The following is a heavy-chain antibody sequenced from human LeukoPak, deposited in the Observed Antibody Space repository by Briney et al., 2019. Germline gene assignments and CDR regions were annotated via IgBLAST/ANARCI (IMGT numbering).Heavy chain of an antibody. J-gene: IGHJ5*02. CDR3: AKDDSRGSYYDFWSGYYTWFDP. CDR2: IGGSGGST. V-gene: IGHV3-23*01. Sequence: GGSLRLSCAASGFTFSSYAMSWVRRAPGKGLEWVSAIGGSGGSTYYADSVKGRFTISRDNSKNTLYLQMNSLRAEDTAGYYCAKDDSRGSYYDFWSGYYTWFDPWGQGTLVTVSS. CDR1: GFTFSSYA. D-gene: IGHD3-3*01.